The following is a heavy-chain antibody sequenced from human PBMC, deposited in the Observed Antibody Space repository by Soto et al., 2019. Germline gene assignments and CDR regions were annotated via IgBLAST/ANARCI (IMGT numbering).Heavy chain of an antibody. CDR3: ARTQPSTSCYGY. CDR1: GGSFSAYY. Sequence: PSETLSLTCAVYGGSFSAYYWSWIRQPPGKGLEWIGEINHSGSTNYNPSLKSRVTISVDTSKNQFSLKLNSVTAADTAVYYCARTQPSTSCYGYWGQGALVTVSS. CDR2: INHSGST. V-gene: IGHV4-34*01. D-gene: IGHD2-2*01. J-gene: IGHJ4*02.